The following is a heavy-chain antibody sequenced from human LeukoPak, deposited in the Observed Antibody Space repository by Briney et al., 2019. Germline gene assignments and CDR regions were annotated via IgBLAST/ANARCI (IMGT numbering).Heavy chain of an antibody. CDR3: AKGYYDYVWGSYYFDY. D-gene: IGHD3-16*01. CDR2: ISGGGGST. J-gene: IGHJ4*02. Sequence: GGSLRPSCAASGFTFSSYAMSWVRQAPGKGLEWVSAISGGGGSTYYADSVKGRFTISRDNSRDTLYLQMNSLRAEDTAVYYCAKGYYDYVWGSYYFDYWGQGTLVTVSS. V-gene: IGHV3-23*01. CDR1: GFTFSSYA.